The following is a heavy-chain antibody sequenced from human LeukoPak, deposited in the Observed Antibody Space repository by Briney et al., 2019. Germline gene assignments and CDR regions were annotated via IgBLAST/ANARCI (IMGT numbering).Heavy chain of an antibody. V-gene: IGHV4-59*01. J-gene: IGHJ6*02. Sequence: KPSETLSLTCTVSGGSISSYYWRWIRQPPGKGLEWIGYIYYSGSTNYNPSLKSRVTISVDTSKNQFSLKLSSVTAADTAVYYCASSPCSGGSCFPFGYYGMDVWGQGTTVTVSS. CDR3: ASSPCSGGSCFPFGYYGMDV. CDR2: IYYSGST. CDR1: GGSISSYY. D-gene: IGHD2-15*01.